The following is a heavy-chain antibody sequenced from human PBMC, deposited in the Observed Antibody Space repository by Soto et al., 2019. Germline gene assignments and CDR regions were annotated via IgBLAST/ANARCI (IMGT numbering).Heavy chain of an antibody. Sequence: QVQLQQWGAGLLKPSETLSLTCAVYGGSFSGYYWSWIRQPPGKGLEWIGEINHSGSTNYNPSLKSRVTRSVDTSKNQFSLKLSSVTAAVTAVYYCASVARDYGSGSYYTFYGMDVWGQGTTVTVSS. J-gene: IGHJ6*02. D-gene: IGHD3-10*01. CDR2: INHSGST. CDR1: GGSFSGYY. CDR3: ASVARDYGSGSYYTFYGMDV. V-gene: IGHV4-34*01.